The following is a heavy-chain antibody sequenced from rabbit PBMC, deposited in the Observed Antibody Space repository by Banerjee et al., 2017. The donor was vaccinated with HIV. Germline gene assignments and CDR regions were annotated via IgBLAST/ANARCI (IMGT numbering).Heavy chain of an antibody. Sequence: QSLEESGGDLVKPGASLTLTCTASGFDFSSYYYMCWVRQAPGKGLELIACIYSSSGSTWYASWVNGRFTISRSTSLNTVTLQMTSLTAADTATYFCARDLAGVIGWNFNFWGPGTLVTVS. D-gene: IGHD4-1*01. CDR1: GFDFSSYYY. CDR3: ARDLAGVIGWNFNF. V-gene: IGHV1S43*01. J-gene: IGHJ4*01. CDR2: IYSSSGST.